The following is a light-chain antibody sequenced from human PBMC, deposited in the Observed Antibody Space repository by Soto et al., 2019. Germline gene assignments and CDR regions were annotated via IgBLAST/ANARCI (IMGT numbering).Light chain of an antibody. CDR2: GAS. CDR1: QSVPNNY. J-gene: IGKJ1*01. V-gene: IGKV3-20*01. CDR3: QQYGSSTT. Sequence: EIVLTQSPGTLSLSPGERATLSCRASQSVPNNYLAWYQQKSGQAPRRLIFGASFRASGVPDRFSGSGSGADLTLTISRLEPEDFAVYHCQQYGSSTTFGQGTKVDIK.